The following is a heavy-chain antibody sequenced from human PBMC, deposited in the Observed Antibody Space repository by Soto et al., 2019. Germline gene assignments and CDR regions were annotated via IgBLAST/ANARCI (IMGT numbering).Heavy chain of an antibody. CDR3: ARHGPEEQLVPHDAFDI. Sequence: SDTLSLTCTVSGGSISSSSYYWGWIRQPPGKGLEWIGSIYYSGSTYYNPSLKSRVTISVDTSKNQFSLKLSSVTAADTAVYYCARHGPEEQLVPHDAFDIWGQGTMVTVSS. V-gene: IGHV4-39*01. CDR1: GGSISSSSYY. D-gene: IGHD6-6*01. J-gene: IGHJ3*02. CDR2: IYYSGST.